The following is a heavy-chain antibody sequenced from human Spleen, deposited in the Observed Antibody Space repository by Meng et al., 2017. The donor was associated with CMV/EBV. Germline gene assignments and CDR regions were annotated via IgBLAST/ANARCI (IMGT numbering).Heavy chain of an antibody. V-gene: IGHV1-18*01. CDR2: ISAYNGNT. CDR3: ARARYCSSTSCYAFDY. Sequence: ASVKVSCKASGYSFTAFYMHWVRQAPGQGLEWMGWISAYNGNTNYAQKLQGRVTMTTDTSTSTAYMELRSLRSDDTAVYYCARARYCSSTSCYAFDYWGQGTLVTVSS. CDR1: GYSFTAFY. J-gene: IGHJ4*02. D-gene: IGHD2-2*01.